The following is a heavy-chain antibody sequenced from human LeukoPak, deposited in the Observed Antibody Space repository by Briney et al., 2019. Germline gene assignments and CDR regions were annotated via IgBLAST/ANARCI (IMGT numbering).Heavy chain of an antibody. D-gene: IGHD6-25*01. V-gene: IGHV3-23*01. CDR1: GFTFSSYA. J-gene: IGHJ6*03. Sequence: GGSLRLSCAASGFTFSSYAMSWVRQAPGKGPEWVSTISIDGGRTYYADSVKGRFTVSRDTSKNTLYLQMNSLRAEVTAVYYCARKGIGSSRYQNMDVWGKGTTVTVSS. CDR2: ISIDGGRT. CDR3: ARKGIGSSRYQNMDV.